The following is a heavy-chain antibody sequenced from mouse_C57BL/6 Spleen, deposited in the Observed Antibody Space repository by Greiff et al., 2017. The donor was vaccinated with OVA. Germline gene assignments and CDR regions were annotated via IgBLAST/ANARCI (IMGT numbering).Heavy chain of an antibody. CDR1: GYSFTGYY. CDR2: INPSTGGT. D-gene: IGHD2-4*01. Sequence: VQLQQSGPELVKPGASVKISCKASGYSFTGYYMNWVKQSPEKSLEWIGEINPSTGGTTYNQKFKAKATLTVDKSSSTAYMQLKSLTSEDSAVYYCARSDPYYDYDGAWIAYWGQGTLVTVSA. V-gene: IGHV1-42*01. CDR3: ARSDPYYDYDGAWIAY. J-gene: IGHJ3*01.